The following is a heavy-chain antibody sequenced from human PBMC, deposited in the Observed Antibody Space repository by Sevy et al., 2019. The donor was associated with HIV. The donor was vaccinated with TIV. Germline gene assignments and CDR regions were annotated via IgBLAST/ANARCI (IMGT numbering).Heavy chain of an antibody. V-gene: IGHV3-30*18. CDR2: ISYDGSNK. J-gene: IGHJ4*02. D-gene: IGHD1-26*01. CDR3: AKSVTVGATKLFDY. Sequence: GGSLRLSCVASGFTFSSYGMHWVRQAPGKGLEWVAVISYDGSNKYYADSVKGRFTISRDNSKNTLYLQMNSLRAEDTAVYYCAKSVTVGATKLFDYWGQGTLVTVSS. CDR1: GFTFSSYG.